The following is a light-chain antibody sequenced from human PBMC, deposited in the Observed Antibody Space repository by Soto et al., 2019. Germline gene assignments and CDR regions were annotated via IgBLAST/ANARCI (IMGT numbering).Light chain of an antibody. CDR2: GAS. CDR3: QQSGT. CDR1: QSISSY. J-gene: IGKJ1*01. V-gene: IGKV1-39*01. Sequence: DIQMTQSPSSLSASVGDRVTITCRASQSISSYLNWYQQKPGKAPKLLIYGASSLQSGVPSRFSGSGSGTEFTLTISSLQPDDFATYYCQQSGTFGQGTKVDIK.